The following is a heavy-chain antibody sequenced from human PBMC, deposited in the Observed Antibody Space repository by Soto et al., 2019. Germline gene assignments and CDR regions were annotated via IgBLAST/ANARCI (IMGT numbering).Heavy chain of an antibody. CDR2: INHSGST. CDR3: AIGLVGYCSGGSCLTYDS. V-gene: IGHV4-34*01. CDR1: DGSFIGYY. J-gene: IGHJ5*01. Sequence: SETLSLTCAVYDGSFIGYYWSWILQPPGKGLEWIGEINHSGSTNYNPSLKSRVTISVDTSTNQFSLKLSSVTAADTAVYYCAIGLVGYCSGGSCLTYDSWGQGILVSASS. D-gene: IGHD2-15*01.